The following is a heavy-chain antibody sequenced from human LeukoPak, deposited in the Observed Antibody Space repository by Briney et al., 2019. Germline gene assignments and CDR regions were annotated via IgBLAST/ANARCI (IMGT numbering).Heavy chain of an antibody. CDR1: GFTFGDYV. D-gene: IGHD3-22*01. J-gene: IGHJ3*02. Sequence: GGSLRLSCTASGFTFGDYVMSWVRQAPGKGLEWVGFIRSKAYGGTTKNAASVKGRFTISRDDSRSIAYLQMHSLNTEDTAVYYCTRRYNYDSSGYYYVRDAFDIWGQGTMVTVSS. CDR3: TRRYNYDSSGYYYVRDAFDI. CDR2: IRSKAYGGTT. V-gene: IGHV3-49*04.